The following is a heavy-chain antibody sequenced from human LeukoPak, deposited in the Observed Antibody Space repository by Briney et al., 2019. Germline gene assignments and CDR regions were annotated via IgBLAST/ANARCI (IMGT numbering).Heavy chain of an antibody. Sequence: GASVKVSCKASGYTFSDYAITWVRHAPGQGLEWMGWISPHNGNTNSAPKIQGRVTMTTDTSTSTAYMELRSLRSDDTAVYYCARAIGGYGSGTYYYYMDIWGKGTTVTVSS. CDR1: GYTFSDYA. V-gene: IGHV1-18*01. J-gene: IGHJ6*03. D-gene: IGHD3-10*01. CDR3: ARAIGGYGSGTYYYYMDI. CDR2: ISPHNGNT.